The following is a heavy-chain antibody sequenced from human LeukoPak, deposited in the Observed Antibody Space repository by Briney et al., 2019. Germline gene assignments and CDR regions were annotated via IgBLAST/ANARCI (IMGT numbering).Heavy chain of an antibody. CDR2: ITSDGSSP. D-gene: IGHD6-19*01. V-gene: IGHV3-74*01. CDR1: GFTFSSFW. CDR3: TRTVAGPYYFDS. Sequence: GGSLRLSCAASGFTFSSFWMHWVRQAPGKGLVWVSRITSDGSSPSYADSVKGRFTISRDNAKNTLYLQMSSLRAEDTAVYYCTRTVAGPYYFDSWGQGTLVTVSS. J-gene: IGHJ4*02.